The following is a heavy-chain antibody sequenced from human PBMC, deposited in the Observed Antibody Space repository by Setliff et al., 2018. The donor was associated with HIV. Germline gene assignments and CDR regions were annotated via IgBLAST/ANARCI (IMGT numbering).Heavy chain of an antibody. CDR3: ARTDYGGNSGGNYFDY. V-gene: IGHV1-18*01. CDR2: ISPHNGHT. CDR1: GYTFTTYD. D-gene: IGHD4-17*01. J-gene: IGHJ4*02. Sequence: ASVKVSCKASGYTFTTYDITWVRQAPGQGLEWLGWISPHNGHTNFAQKFQGRVTMTTDTATSTAYMEVRSLRSDDTAVYYCARTDYGGNSGGNYFDYWGQGSLVTVSS.